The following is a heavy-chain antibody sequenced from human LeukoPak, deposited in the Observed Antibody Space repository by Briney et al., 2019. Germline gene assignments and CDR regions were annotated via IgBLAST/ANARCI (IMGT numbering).Heavy chain of an antibody. D-gene: IGHD6-13*01. CDR2: IKSKTDGGTI. J-gene: IGHJ4*02. Sequence: GGSLRLSCAASGFTFSNAWINWVRQAPGKGQEWVDCIKSKTDGGTIDYAAPVKGRFTISRDDSKNALYLQMNSLKIEDTAVYYCTTDPVIAAAGVAYWGQGTLVTVSS. CDR3: TTDPVIAAAGVAY. CDR1: GFTFSNAW. V-gene: IGHV3-15*01.